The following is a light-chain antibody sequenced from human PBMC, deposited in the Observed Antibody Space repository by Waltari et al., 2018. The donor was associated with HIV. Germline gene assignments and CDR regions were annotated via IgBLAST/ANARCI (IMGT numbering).Light chain of an antibody. CDR3: QQYNNWPPLT. CDR2: GAS. J-gene: IGKJ4*01. CDR1: QSVSRN. V-gene: IGKV3-15*01. Sequence: EIVMTQSPATLSLSPGERATLSCRASQSVSRNLAWYQQKPDQPPRLPIYGASTRATGVPARFSGSGSGTEFSLTISSLQSEDFAVYYCQQYNNWPPLTFGGGTKVEIK.